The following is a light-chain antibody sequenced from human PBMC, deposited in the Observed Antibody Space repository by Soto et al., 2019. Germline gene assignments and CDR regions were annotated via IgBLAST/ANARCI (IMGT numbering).Light chain of an antibody. J-gene: IGKJ1*01. V-gene: IGKV1-5*01. CDR1: HSITNW. CDR3: QQYKSYSP. CDR2: XAS. Sequence: IQRTQSPSTRSASVGDRVTLTXRASHSITNWLSWYQQIPGKAPKXXIYXASSLESGVPSRFSGSGSGTEFTITISSLQPDEFATYYCQQYKSYSPFGQGTKV.